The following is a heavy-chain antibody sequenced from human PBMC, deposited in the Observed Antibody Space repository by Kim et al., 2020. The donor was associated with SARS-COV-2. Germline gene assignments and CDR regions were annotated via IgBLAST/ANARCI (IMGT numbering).Heavy chain of an antibody. V-gene: IGHV1-46*01. J-gene: IGHJ3*02. CDR3: ARDGSSGYFAFDI. CDR1: GYTFTSYY. D-gene: IGHD3-22*01. Sequence: ASVKISCKASGYTFTSYYMHWVRQAPGQGLEWMGIINPSGGSTSYAQKFQGRVTMTRDTSTSTVYMELSSLRSEDTAVYYCARDGSSGYFAFDIWGQGTMVTVSS. CDR2: INPSGGST.